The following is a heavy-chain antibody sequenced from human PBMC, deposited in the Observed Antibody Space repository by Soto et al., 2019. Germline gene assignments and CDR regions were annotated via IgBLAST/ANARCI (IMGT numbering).Heavy chain of an antibody. J-gene: IGHJ4*02. CDR3: ARGSSSSCPDY. V-gene: IGHV4-34*01. CDR2: INHSGST. CDR1: GGSFSGYY. Sequence: QVQLQQWGAGLLKPSETLSLTCAVYGGSFSGYYWSWIRQPPGKGLEWIGEINHSGSTNYNPSLKSRVTISVDTSKNQFSLKLSSVTAADTAVYYCARGSSSSCPDYWGQGTLVTVSS. D-gene: IGHD6-6*01.